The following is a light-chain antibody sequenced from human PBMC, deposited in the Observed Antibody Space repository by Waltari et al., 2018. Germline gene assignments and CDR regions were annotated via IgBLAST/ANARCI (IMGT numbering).Light chain of an antibody. J-gene: IGKJ2*01. CDR1: PHIGPW. Sequence: DIQMTQSPSTVSASVGDRVTITCRTSPHIGPWLAWYQQKPGRAPNLLLYRSSSLQSGVPSRFSGSGAGTEFTLTITSLQPDDIATYYCQQYESSSPYTFGPGTKLEIK. CDR2: RSS. CDR3: QQYESSSPYT. V-gene: IGKV1-5*03.